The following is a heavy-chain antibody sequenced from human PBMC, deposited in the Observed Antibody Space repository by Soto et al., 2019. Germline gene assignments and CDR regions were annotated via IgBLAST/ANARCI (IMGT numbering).Heavy chain of an antibody. Sequence: GASVKVSCKASGYTFTGYYMHWVRQAPGQGLEWMGWINANSGGTNYAQKFQGRFTISRDNAKNSLYLQMNSLRAEDTAVYYCAREGYSYYFDYWGQGTLVTVSS. J-gene: IGHJ4*02. CDR2: INANSGGT. CDR3: AREGYSYYFDY. D-gene: IGHD2-15*01. CDR1: GYTFTGYY. V-gene: IGHV1-2*02.